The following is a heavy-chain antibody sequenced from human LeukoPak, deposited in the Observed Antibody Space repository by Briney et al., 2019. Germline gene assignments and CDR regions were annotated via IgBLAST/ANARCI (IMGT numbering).Heavy chain of an antibody. CDR3: ARGSESHYYYYYMDV. CDR2: IPIFGTA. V-gene: IGHV1-69*05. D-gene: IGHD3-10*01. Sequence: IPIFGTANYAQKFQGRVTITTDESTSTAYMELSSLRSEDTAVYYCARGSESHYYYYYMDVWGKGTTVTVSS. J-gene: IGHJ6*03.